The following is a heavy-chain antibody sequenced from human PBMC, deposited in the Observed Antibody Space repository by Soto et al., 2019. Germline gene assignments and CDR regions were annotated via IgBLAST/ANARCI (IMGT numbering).Heavy chain of an antibody. D-gene: IGHD3-3*01. Sequence: ASVKVSCKASGYTFPSYGISWVRQAPGQGLEWMGWISAYNGNTNYAQRLQGRVTMTTDTSTSTAYMELRSLRSDDTAVYYCARDPRGDVVVPADEPYYDFWSGYLDVWGKGTTVTVSS. CDR1: GYTFPSYG. CDR2: ISAYNGNT. J-gene: IGHJ6*04. CDR3: ARDPRGDVVVPADEPYYDFWSGYLDV. V-gene: IGHV1-18*01.